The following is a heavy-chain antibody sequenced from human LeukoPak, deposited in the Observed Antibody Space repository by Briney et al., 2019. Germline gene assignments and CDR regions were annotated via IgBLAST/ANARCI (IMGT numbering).Heavy chain of an antibody. D-gene: IGHD3-16*01. Sequence: PGGSLRLLCTASGLTFSSYPMSWVRQAPGKGLECVSFIRGSGGSTYYRDSVKGRVTLSRDNSNNTLYLQMNSLRAEDTAVYYCARDGVVTITFDYWGQGTLVTVSS. CDR2: IRGSGGST. J-gene: IGHJ4*02. CDR3: ARDGVVTITFDY. V-gene: IGHV3-23*01. CDR1: GLTFSSYP.